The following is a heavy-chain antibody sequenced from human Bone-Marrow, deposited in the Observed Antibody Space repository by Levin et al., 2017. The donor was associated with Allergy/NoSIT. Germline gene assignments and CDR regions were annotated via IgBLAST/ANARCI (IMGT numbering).Heavy chain of an antibody. V-gene: IGHV1-18*01. CDR3: ARVGHYPPGVSDYYYGMDV. CDR2: ISAYNGNT. Sequence: ASVKVSCKASGYTFTSYGISWVRQAPGQGLEWMGWISAYNGNTNYAQKLQGRVTMTTDTSTSTAYMELRSLRSDDTAVYYCARVGHYPPGVSDYYYGMDVWGQGTTVTVSS. J-gene: IGHJ6*02. D-gene: IGHD2-8*01. CDR1: GYTFTSYG.